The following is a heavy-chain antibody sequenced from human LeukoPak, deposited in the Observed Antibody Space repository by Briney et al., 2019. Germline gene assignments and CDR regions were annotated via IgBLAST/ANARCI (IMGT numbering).Heavy chain of an antibody. CDR3: ARVWRRSGSPRPVEYFQH. V-gene: IGHV1-18*01. Sequence: ASVKVSCKASGYTFTSYGISWVRQAPGQGLEWMGWISAYNGNTNYAQKLQGRVTMTTDTSTSTAYMELRSLRSDDTAVYYCARVWRRSGSPRPVEYFQHWGQGTLVTVSS. D-gene: IGHD1-26*01. CDR2: ISAYNGNT. CDR1: GYTFTSYG. J-gene: IGHJ1*01.